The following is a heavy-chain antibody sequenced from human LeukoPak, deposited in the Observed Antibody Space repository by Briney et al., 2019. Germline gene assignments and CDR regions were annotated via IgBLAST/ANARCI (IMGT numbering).Heavy chain of an antibody. V-gene: IGHV3-23*01. CDR1: GFTFSSYA. CDR2: ISGSGGST. D-gene: IGHD2-15*01. J-gene: IGHJ4*02. CDR3: AKGPVVVVAATRGHTVSYFDY. Sequence: PGGTLRLACAASGFTFSSYAMSWVSQAPGKGLEWVSAISGSGGSTYYADSVKGRFTISRDNSKNTLYLQMNSLRAEDTAVYYCAKGPVVVVAATRGHTVSYFDYWGQGTLVTVSS.